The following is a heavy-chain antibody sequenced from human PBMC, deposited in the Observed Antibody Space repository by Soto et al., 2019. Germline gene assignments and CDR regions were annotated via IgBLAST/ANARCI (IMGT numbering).Heavy chain of an antibody. D-gene: IGHD4-4*01. CDR1: GGSISSGDYY. V-gene: IGHV4-30-4*01. J-gene: IGHJ6*02. Sequence: PSETLSLTCTVSGGSISSGDYYWSWIRQPPGKGLEWIGYIYYSGSTYYNPSLKSRVTISVDTSKNQFSLKLSSVTAADTAVYYCARDTVTTDKIYYGMDVWGQGTTVTVSS. CDR3: ARDTVTTDKIYYGMDV. CDR2: IYYSGST.